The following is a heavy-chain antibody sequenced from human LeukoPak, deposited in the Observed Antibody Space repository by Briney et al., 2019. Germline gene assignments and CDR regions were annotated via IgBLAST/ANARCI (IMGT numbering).Heavy chain of an antibody. D-gene: IGHD3-10*01. CDR1: GGSISSSTW. Sequence: PSETLSLTCAVSGGSISSSTWWSWVRQPPGKGLEWIGEIYHSGSTNYNPSLKSRVTILVDKSKNQFSLKLSSVTAADTAVYYCARDRYGSGTAFDYWGQGALVTVSS. CDR3: ARDRYGSGTAFDY. CDR2: IYHSGST. V-gene: IGHV4-4*02. J-gene: IGHJ4*02.